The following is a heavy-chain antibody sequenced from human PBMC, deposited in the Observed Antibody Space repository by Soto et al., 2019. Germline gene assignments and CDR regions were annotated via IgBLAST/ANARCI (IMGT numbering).Heavy chain of an antibody. CDR3: ARQHSYSYPYNWFDP. Sequence: SETLSLTCTVSGGSISSSSYYWGWIRQPPGKGLEWIGSIYYSGSTYYNPSLKIRVTISVDTSKNQFSLKLSSVTAADTAVYYCARQHSYSYPYNWFDPWGQGTLVTVSS. CDR2: IYYSGST. V-gene: IGHV4-39*01. J-gene: IGHJ5*02. D-gene: IGHD3-16*02. CDR1: GGSISSSSYY.